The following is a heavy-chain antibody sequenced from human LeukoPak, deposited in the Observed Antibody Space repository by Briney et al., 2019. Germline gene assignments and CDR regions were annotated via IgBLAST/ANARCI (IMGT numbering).Heavy chain of an antibody. Sequence: GGSLRLSCAASGFTFSTYSMNRVRQAPGKGLEWVSSITSSSSFMYYGDSVKGRFSISRDNAKNSLYLQMNSLRAEDTAVYYCARGYCSSSSCYLDAFDIWGQGTMVTVSS. CDR3: ARGYCSSSSCYLDAFDI. J-gene: IGHJ3*02. V-gene: IGHV3-21*01. D-gene: IGHD2-2*01. CDR2: ITSSSSFM. CDR1: GFTFSTYS.